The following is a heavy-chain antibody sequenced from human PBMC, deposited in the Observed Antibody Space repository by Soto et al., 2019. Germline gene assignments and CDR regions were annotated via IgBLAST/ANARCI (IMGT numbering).Heavy chain of an antibody. CDR1: GGSISSGDYY. CDR3: ARVRLITRVREVPNGFAP. J-gene: IGHJ5*02. V-gene: IGHV4-30-4*01. Sequence: SETLSLTCTVSGGSISSGDYYWSCIRQPPGKGLEWIGYIYYSGSTYYNPSLKSRVTISVDTSKNQFSLKLSSVTAADTAVYNCARVRLITRVREVPNGFAPGGQGPLVTVSS. D-gene: IGHD3-10*01. CDR2: IYYSGST.